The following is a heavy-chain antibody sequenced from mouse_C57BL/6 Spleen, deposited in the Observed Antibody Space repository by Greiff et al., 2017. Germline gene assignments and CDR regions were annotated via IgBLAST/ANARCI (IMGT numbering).Heavy chain of an antibody. V-gene: IGHV1-50*01. CDR1: GYTFTSYW. J-gene: IGHJ1*03. Sequence: VQLQQSGAELVKPGASVKLSCKASGYTFTSYWMQWVKQRPGQGLEWIGEIDPSDSYTNYNQKFKGKATLTVDTSSSTAYMQLSSLTSEDSAVYYCARGYYGGYFDVWGTGTTVTVSS. CDR2: IDPSDSYT. D-gene: IGHD1-1*02. CDR3: ARGYYGGYFDV.